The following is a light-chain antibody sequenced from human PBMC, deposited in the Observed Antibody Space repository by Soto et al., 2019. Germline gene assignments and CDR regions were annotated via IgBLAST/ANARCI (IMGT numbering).Light chain of an antibody. CDR2: DNN. CDR3: GTWDGALSGGV. V-gene: IGLV1-51*01. J-gene: IGLJ2*01. Sequence: QSVLTQPPSVSAAPGQKVTISCSGSSSNIGNNYVSWYQQLPGTAPKLLIYDNNERPSGIPDRFSGSKSGASATLAITGLQTGDEADYYCGTWDGALSGGVFGGGTKVTVL. CDR1: SSNIGNNY.